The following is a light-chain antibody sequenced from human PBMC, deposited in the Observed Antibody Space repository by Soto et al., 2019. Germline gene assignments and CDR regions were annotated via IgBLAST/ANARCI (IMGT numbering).Light chain of an antibody. CDR1: SSDVGGYKY. V-gene: IGLV2-8*01. CDR3: SSYACINNLGV. J-gene: IGLJ1*01. Sequence: QSALTQPPSASWSPGQSVNISCTGTSSDVGGYKYVSWYQQRPGKAPKLMIFEANKRPSGVPDRFAGSKSGNTASLTVSGLQAEDEADYYCSSYACINNLGVFGTGTKLTVL. CDR2: EAN.